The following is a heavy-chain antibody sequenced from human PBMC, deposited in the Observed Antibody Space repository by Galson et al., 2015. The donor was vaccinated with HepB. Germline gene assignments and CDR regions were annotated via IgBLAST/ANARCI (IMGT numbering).Heavy chain of an antibody. CDR2: ISSNSATI. Sequence: SLRLSCAASGFTFNTYSMNWLRQAPGKGLGWVSSISSNSATINYADSVKGRFTISRDNAKNSLNLQMNSLKDEDTAVYYCARAFGVYYFDYWGQGTLVTVAA. D-gene: IGHD3-10*01. CDR1: GFTFNTYS. CDR3: ARAFGVYYFDY. V-gene: IGHV3-48*02. J-gene: IGHJ4*02.